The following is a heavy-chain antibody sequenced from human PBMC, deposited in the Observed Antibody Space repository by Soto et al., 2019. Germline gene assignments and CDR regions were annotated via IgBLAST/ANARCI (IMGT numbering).Heavy chain of an antibody. CDR1: GGSISSGVYY. Sequence: PSETLSLTWTVSGGSISSGVYYWIWIRQHPGKGLEWIGYIYYSGSTYYNPSLKSRVTISVDTSKNQFSLKLSSVAAADTAVYYCAREGHSSGLDYWGQGTLVTVSS. D-gene: IGHD6-19*01. J-gene: IGHJ4*02. V-gene: IGHV4-31*02. CDR3: AREGHSSGLDY. CDR2: IYYSGST.